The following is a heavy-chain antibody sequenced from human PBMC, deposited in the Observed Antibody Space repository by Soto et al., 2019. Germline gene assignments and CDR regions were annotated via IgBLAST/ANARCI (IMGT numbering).Heavy chain of an antibody. CDR3: VTGVISSLNYYSYYMDV. D-gene: IGHD3-16*02. CDR2: FDPEEGKT. Sequence: ASVKVSCEVSGYSLTDLDMVWVRQAPGKGLEWMGGFDPEEGKTIYAQKFQGRVTMTEDTSRDTAYMELSSLRPEDTAVYYCVTGVISSLNYYSYYMDVWGKGTTVTVSS. J-gene: IGHJ6*03. CDR1: GYSLTDLD. V-gene: IGHV1-24*01.